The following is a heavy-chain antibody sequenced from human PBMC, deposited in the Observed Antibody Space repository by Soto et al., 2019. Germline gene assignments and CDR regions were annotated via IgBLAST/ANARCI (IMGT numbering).Heavy chain of an antibody. V-gene: IGHV3-30*03. Sequence: GGSLRLSCAASGFTFSSYGMHWVRQAPGKGLEWVAVISYDGSNKYYADSVKGRFTISRDNSKNTLYLQMNSLRAEDTAVYYCARGITIFGVVTPPGYWGQGTLVTVS. J-gene: IGHJ4*02. CDR2: ISYDGSNK. CDR3: ARGITIFGVVTPPGY. D-gene: IGHD3-3*01. CDR1: GFTFSSYG.